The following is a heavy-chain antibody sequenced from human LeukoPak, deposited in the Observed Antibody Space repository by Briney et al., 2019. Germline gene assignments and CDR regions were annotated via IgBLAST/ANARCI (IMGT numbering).Heavy chain of an antibody. CDR1: GGPISSSRYF. J-gene: IGHJ4*02. CDR2: INYSGST. Sequence: SETLSLTCTVSGGPISSSRYFWGWIRQPPGKGLEWIGSINYSGSTYYNPSLKSRVTISVDTSKNQFSLKLSSVTAADTAVFYCARLSPYLGSGSSAFPDDFWGQGTLVTVSS. V-gene: IGHV4-39*01. CDR3: ARLSPYLGSGSSAFPDDF. D-gene: IGHD3-10*01.